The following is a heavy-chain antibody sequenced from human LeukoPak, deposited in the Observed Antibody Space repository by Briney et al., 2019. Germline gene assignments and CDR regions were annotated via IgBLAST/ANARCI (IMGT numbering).Heavy chain of an antibody. D-gene: IGHD3-22*01. Sequence: SVEASCKASGFTFTSSAVQWVRQARGQRLEWIGWIVVGSGNTNYAQKFQERVTITRDMSTSTAYMELSSLRSEDTAVYYCAALARYYDSSGYYDYWGQGTLVSVSS. CDR3: AALARYYDSSGYYDY. J-gene: IGHJ4*02. V-gene: IGHV1-58*01. CDR1: GFTFTSSA. CDR2: IVVGSGNT.